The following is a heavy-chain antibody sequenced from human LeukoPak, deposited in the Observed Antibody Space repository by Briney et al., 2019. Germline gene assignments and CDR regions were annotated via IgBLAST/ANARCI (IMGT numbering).Heavy chain of an antibody. CDR3: VRDFPGAPPYYGMDV. Sequence: GGSLRLSCAASGFTFSSYEMNWVRQAPGKGLEWVSYISSSGSTIYYADSVKGRFTISRDNAKNSLYLQMNSLRAEDTAVYYCVRDFPGAPPYYGMDVWGQGTTVTVSS. CDR1: GFTFSSYE. J-gene: IGHJ6*02. V-gene: IGHV3-48*03. CDR2: ISSSGSTI. D-gene: IGHD3-10*01.